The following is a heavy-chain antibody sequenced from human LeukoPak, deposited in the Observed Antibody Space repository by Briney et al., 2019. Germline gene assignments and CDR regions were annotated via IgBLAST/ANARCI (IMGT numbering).Heavy chain of an antibody. J-gene: IGHJ4*02. D-gene: IGHD2-21*02. Sequence: ASVTVSCKTSGFTSSNSAIQWVRQARGQPLEWIGWGIVGSGRTHYAQRLHDRLLITSDMATNVATLEVTSPTSADTAVYYCAAELYGGIFGHCCSFAYWGQGTLVTVSS. CDR3: AAELYGGIFGHCCSFAY. CDR2: GIVGSGRT. CDR1: GFTSSNSA. V-gene: IGHV1-58*02.